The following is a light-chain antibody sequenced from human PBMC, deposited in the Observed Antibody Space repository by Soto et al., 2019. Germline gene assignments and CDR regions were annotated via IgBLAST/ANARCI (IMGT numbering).Light chain of an antibody. V-gene: IGKV3-20*01. J-gene: IGKJ1*01. Sequence: EIVLTHSPGTLSLFPGERATLSCRASQSVTNNYLAWYQHKPGQAPRLVIYGASSRATGIPDRFSASGSGTDFTLTISRLEPEDFAVYYCQQYSSSPLTFGQGTKVEI. CDR1: QSVTNNY. CDR2: GAS. CDR3: QQYSSSPLT.